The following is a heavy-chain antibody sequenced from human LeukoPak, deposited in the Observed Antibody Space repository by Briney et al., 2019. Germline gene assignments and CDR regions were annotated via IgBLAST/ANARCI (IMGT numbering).Heavy chain of an antibody. CDR1: GFTFDNYA. CDR3: ARPGYCSGDTCYVAFDI. V-gene: IGHV3-9*01. CDR2: INWRSDEI. J-gene: IGHJ3*02. D-gene: IGHD2-15*01. Sequence: GGSLRLSCSASGFTFDNYAMHWVRQAPMKGLEWVASINWRSDEIGYADSVKGRFTISRDNAKNSLYLQMNSLRAEDTAVYYCARPGYCSGDTCYVAFDIWGQGTMVTVSS.